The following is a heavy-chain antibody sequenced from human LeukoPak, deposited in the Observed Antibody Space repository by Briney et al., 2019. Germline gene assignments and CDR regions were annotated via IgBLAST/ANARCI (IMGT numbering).Heavy chain of an antibody. CDR3: AKEGRSLQTY. V-gene: IGHV3-48*04. J-gene: IGHJ4*02. D-gene: IGHD5-24*01. CDR1: GFTFSSYS. Sequence: GGSLRLSCAASGFTFSSYSMNWVRQAPGKGLEWVSYISSSSSTIYYADSVKGRFTISRDNAKNSLYLQMNSLRVEDTAVYYCAKEGRSLQTYWGQGTLVTVSS. CDR2: ISSSSSTI.